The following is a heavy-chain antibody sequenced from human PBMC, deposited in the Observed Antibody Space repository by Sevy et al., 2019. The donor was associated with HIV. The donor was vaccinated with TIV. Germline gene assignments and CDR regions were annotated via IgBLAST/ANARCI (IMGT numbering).Heavy chain of an antibody. CDR3: ARVTYYYDSSGYYGDAFDI. D-gene: IGHD3-22*01. J-gene: IGHJ3*02. V-gene: IGHV4-30-2*01. CDR1: GGSISSGGYS. Sequence: SETLSLTCAVSGGSISSGGYSWSWIRQPPGKGLEWIEYIYHSGSTYYNPSLKSRVTISVDRSKNQFSLKLSSVTAANTAVYYCARVTYYYDSSGYYGDAFDIWGQGTMVTVSS. CDR2: IYHSGST.